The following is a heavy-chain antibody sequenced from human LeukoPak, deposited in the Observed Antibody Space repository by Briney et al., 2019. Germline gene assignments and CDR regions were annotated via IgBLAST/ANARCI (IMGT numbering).Heavy chain of an antibody. V-gene: IGHV1-18*01. CDR2: ISAYNGNT. Sequence: ASVKVSCKASGYTFTSYGISWVRQAPGQGLEWMGWISAYNGNTNYAQRLQGRVTMTTDTSTSTAYMELRSLRSDDTAVYYCAREQGSPAVYWFDPWGQGTLVTVSS. CDR1: GYTFTSYG. CDR3: AREQGSPAVYWFDP. J-gene: IGHJ5*02. D-gene: IGHD6-13*01.